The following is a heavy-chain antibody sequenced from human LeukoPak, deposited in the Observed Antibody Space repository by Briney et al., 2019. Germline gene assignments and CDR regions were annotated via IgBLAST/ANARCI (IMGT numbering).Heavy chain of an antibody. D-gene: IGHD6-13*01. Sequence: SVKVSCKASGGTFSNYAISWVRQAPGQGLEWMGGIIPIFGTANYAQKFQGRVTITADKSTSTAYMELSSLRSEDTAVYYCARAQNTAAGSYYFDYWGQGTLVTVS. V-gene: IGHV1-69*06. CDR3: ARAQNTAAGSYYFDY. J-gene: IGHJ4*02. CDR2: IIPIFGTA. CDR1: GGTFSNYA.